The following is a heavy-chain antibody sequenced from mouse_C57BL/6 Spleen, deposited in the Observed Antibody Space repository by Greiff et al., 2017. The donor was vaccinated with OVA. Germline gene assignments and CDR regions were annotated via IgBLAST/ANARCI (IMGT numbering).Heavy chain of an antibody. Sequence: VQLQQSGAELVRPGASVKLSCTASGFNIKDDYMHWVKQRPEQGLEWIGWIDPENGDTEYASKFQGKATITADTSSNTAYLQLSSLTSEDTAVYYCTISTTVGYFDVWGTGTTVTVSS. CDR3: TISTTVGYFDV. CDR1: GFNIKDDY. D-gene: IGHD1-1*01. CDR2: IDPENGDT. J-gene: IGHJ1*03. V-gene: IGHV14-4*01.